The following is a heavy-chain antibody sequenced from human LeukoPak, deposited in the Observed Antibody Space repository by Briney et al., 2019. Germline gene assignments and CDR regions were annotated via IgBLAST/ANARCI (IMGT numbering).Heavy chain of an antibody. D-gene: IGHD6-19*01. CDR1: GGSIRSESYY. V-gene: IGHV4-61*02. CDR2: IYSSGSS. Sequence: SETLSLTCSVSGGSIRSESYYWRWIRQPAGKGLEWIGRIYSSGSSKFNPSLKSRVTISIDTSKNQFSLNLSSVTAADTAVYYCARDMTGSGWNDAFDIWGQGTMVTVSS. J-gene: IGHJ3*02. CDR3: ARDMTGSGWNDAFDI.